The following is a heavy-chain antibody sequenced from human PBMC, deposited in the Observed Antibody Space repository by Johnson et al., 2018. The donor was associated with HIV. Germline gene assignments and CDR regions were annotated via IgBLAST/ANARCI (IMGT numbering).Heavy chain of an antibody. CDR1: GFIVRITY. D-gene: IGHD2-2*01. V-gene: IGHV3-66*01. CDR2: MYSGGST. CDR3: ARGGLGYQNIHDAFDI. J-gene: IGHJ3*02. Sequence: VQLVESGGGLVQPGGSLRLSCAASGFIVRITYMSWVRQAPGKGLEWVSVMYSGGSTYYADSVKGSFTISRDNSKNTLYLQMNSLRAEDTAVYYCARGGLGYQNIHDAFDIWGQGTMVTVSS.